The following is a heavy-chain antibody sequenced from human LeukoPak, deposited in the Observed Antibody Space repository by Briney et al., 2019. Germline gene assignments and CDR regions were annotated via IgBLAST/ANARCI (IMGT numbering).Heavy chain of an antibody. J-gene: IGHJ5*02. Sequence: GGSLRLSCAASGFTFSSYAMSWVRQAPGKGLEWVSAISGSGGSTYYADSVKGRFTISRDNSKNTLYLQMNSLRDEDTAVYYCAREGYCSGGTCGFFDPWGQGTLVTVSS. CDR3: AREGYCSGGTCGFFDP. CDR1: GFTFSSYA. CDR2: ISGSGGST. V-gene: IGHV3-23*01. D-gene: IGHD2-15*01.